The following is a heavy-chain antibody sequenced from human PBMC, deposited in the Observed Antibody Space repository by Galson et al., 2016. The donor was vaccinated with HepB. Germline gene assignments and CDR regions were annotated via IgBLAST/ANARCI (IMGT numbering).Heavy chain of an antibody. Sequence: SLRLSCAASGFTFSSYWMSWVRQAPGKGLEWVANIKQDGSEKYYVDSVKGRFTISRDNAKNPLYLQMNSLRAEDTAVYYCARVGGSGYLRIDNYVDPWGQGTLFTVSS. D-gene: IGHD3-22*01. CDR3: ARVGGSGYLRIDNYVDP. CDR1: GFTFSSYW. J-gene: IGHJ5*02. V-gene: IGHV3-7*05. CDR2: IKQDGSEK.